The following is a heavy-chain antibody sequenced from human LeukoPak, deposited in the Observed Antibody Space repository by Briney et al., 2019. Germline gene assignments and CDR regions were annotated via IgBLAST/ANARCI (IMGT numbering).Heavy chain of an antibody. CDR2: IYYSGST. D-gene: IGHD3-9*01. Sequence: PSETLSLTCGVSGGSVSSSSYYWGWIRQPPGKGLEWIGSIYYSGSTFYNPSLKSRVTISVDTSKNQFSLKVNSVTAADTAVYYCARYHQGFDDYWGQGILVTVSS. CDR1: GGSVSSSSYY. CDR3: ARYHQGFDDY. V-gene: IGHV4-39*07. J-gene: IGHJ4*02.